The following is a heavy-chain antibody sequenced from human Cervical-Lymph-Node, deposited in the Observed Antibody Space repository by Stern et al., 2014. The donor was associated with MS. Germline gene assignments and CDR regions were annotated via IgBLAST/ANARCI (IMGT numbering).Heavy chain of an antibody. CDR3: ARGRIPGHQSFYFGMDV. CDR2: IGSSDSNI. CDR1: GFIFSTYS. V-gene: IGHV3-21*01. D-gene: IGHD2-2*02. Sequence: EVQLVESGGGLVKPGGSLRLSCAASGFIFSTYSMNWVRQAPGKGLEWVSLIGSSDSNIFYADSVKGRFTVSRDNAKNSLFLQMNSLRADDTAVYYCARGRIPGHQSFYFGMDVWGQGTTVTVSS. J-gene: IGHJ6*02.